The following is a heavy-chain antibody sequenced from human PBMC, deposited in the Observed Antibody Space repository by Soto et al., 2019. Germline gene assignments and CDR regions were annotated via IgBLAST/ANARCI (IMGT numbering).Heavy chain of an antibody. Sequence: EVHLVESGGGLVQPGTSLRLSCAASGFTFDDYAMHWVRQPPGKGLEWVSGISWNSHTIGYADSVKGRFTISRDSAKNSLDLQMHSLRPDDTALYYCVKGGELLVNWFDSWGQGTLVTVSS. V-gene: IGHV3-9*01. J-gene: IGHJ5*01. CDR1: GFTFDDYA. CDR3: VKGGELLVNWFDS. CDR2: ISWNSHTI. D-gene: IGHD1-26*01.